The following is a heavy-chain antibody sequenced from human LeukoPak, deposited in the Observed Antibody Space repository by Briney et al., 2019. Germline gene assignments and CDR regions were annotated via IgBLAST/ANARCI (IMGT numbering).Heavy chain of an antibody. D-gene: IGHD6-19*01. CDR2: IYYSGST. CDR1: GGSISSSSYY. J-gene: IGHJ4*02. Sequence: TSETLSLTCTVSGGSISSSSYYWGWIRQPPGKGLEWIGSIYYSGSTYYNPSLKSRVTISVDTSKNQFSLKLSSVTAADTAVYYCARYSSGWYWSLFDYWGQGTLVTVSS. V-gene: IGHV4-39*07. CDR3: ARYSSGWYWSLFDY.